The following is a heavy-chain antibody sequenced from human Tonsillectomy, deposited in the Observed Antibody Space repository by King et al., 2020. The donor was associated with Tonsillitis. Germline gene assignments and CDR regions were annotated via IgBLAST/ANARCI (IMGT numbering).Heavy chain of an antibody. J-gene: IGHJ6*02. D-gene: IGHD5-24*01. Sequence: VQLQESGPGLVKPSGTLSLTCAVSGGSISSSNWWSWVRQPPGKGLEWIGEIYHSASTNYNPSLKSRITISVDKSKNQFSLKLSSVTAADTAVYYCAKRSMAAAYYYSYVMDVWGQGTTVTVSS. CDR3: AKRSMAAAYYYSYVMDV. CDR2: IYHSAST. CDR1: GGSISSSNW. V-gene: IGHV4-4*02.